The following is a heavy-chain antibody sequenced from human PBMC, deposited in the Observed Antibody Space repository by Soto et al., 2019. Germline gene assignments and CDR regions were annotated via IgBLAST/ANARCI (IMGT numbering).Heavy chain of an antibody. CDR2: ISGSGGST. V-gene: IGHV3-23*01. D-gene: IGHD3-10*01. J-gene: IGHJ4*02. CDR3: AKAPSLVRGVSFDY. CDR1: GFTFSSYA. Sequence: GGSLRLSCAASGFTFSSYAMSWVRQAPGKGLEWVSSISGSGGSTFYADSVKGRFTISRDNSKNMLFLQMNSLRADDTAVYYCAKAPSLVRGVSFDYWGQGTLDTVSS.